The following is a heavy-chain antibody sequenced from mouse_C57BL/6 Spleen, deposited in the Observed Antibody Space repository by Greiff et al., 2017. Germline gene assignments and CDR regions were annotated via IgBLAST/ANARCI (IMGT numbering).Heavy chain of an antibody. CDR2: INPSTGGT. Sequence: VQLQQSGPELVKPGASVKISCKASGYSFTGYYMNWVKQSPEKSLEWIGEINPSTGGTTYNQKFKAKATLTVDKSSSTAYMQLKSLTSEDSAVYYCARGVATDFDYWGQGTTLTVSS. V-gene: IGHV1-42*01. J-gene: IGHJ2*01. D-gene: IGHD1-1*01. CDR1: GYSFTGYY. CDR3: ARGVATDFDY.